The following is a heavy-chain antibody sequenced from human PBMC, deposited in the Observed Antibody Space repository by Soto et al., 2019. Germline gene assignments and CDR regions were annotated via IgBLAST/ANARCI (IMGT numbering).Heavy chain of an antibody. CDR1: SVSITSSNW. CDR3: ARDYDGFDY. Sequence: SETLSLTCDVSSVSITSSNWWTWVRQPPGKGLEWLGKISHSGTVNYNATLRSRVTISVDKPKNQLSLKLMSVTAADTAVYYCARDYDGFDYWGPGILVTVS. D-gene: IGHD3-16*01. V-gene: IGHV4-4*02. J-gene: IGHJ4*02. CDR2: ISHSGTV.